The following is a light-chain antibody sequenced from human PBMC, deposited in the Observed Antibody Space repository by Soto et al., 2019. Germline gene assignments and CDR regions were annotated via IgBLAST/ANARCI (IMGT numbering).Light chain of an antibody. CDR3: QQYQWWPLT. J-gene: IGKJ4*01. CDR2: LTS. CDR1: QSALNN. V-gene: IGKV3-15*01. Sequence: EIVMTQSPATLSVSPGERATLSCRASQSALNNLAWYQQKPGQAPRLLIYLTSTRATGVPARFSGSGSGTDFTLTISSLQSEDFAFYYWQQYQWWPLTFGGGTKVEIK.